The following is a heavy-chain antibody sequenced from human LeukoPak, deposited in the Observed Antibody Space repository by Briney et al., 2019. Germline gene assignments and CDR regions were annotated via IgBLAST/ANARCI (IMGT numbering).Heavy chain of an antibody. Sequence: MPRGSLRLSCAASGFIFSSYGMSWVPQAPGKGLEWVSSISSSTSNIYYAGSVKGRFTIPRDNAKNPLYLQMNSLRAEDTAVYYCARNDFDFDYWGQGTLVTVSS. CDR3: ARNDFDFDY. CDR1: GFIFSSYG. D-gene: IGHD2-21*02. V-gene: IGHV3-21*01. CDR2: ISSSTSNI. J-gene: IGHJ4*02.